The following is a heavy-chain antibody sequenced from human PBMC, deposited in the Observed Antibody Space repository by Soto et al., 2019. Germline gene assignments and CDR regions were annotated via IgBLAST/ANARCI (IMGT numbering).Heavy chain of an antibody. V-gene: IGHV3-23*01. Sequence: GESLKISCAASGFTFSSYAMSWVRQAPGKGLEWVSAISGSGGSTYYADSVKGRFTISRDNSKTTLYLQMNSLRAEDTAVYNCVKDSNVEGSYYDYYDMDVWGQGTTVTGSS. CDR2: ISGSGGST. CDR1: GFTFSSYA. CDR3: VKDSNVEGSYYDYYDMDV. J-gene: IGHJ6*02. D-gene: IGHD1-26*01.